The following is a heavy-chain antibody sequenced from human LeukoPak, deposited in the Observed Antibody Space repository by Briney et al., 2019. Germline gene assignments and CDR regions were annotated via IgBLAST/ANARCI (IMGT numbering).Heavy chain of an antibody. CDR3: TRDEGSTWQRFDP. CDR1: GFTFSSFW. CDR2: INSDGSST. Sequence: GGSLRLSCAASGFTFSSFWMHWVRQVPGQGLVWVSRINSDGSSTSYADSVKGRFTISRDNAKNTLYLQMNSLRVEDTALYYCTRDEGSTWQRFDPWGQGTLVTVSS. V-gene: IGHV3-74*01. J-gene: IGHJ5*02. D-gene: IGHD6-13*01.